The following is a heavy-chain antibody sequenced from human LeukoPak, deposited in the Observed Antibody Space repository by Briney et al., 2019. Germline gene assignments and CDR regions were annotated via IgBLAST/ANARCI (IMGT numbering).Heavy chain of an antibody. CDR3: ARDAKIFMGAAYYFDY. J-gene: IGHJ4*02. D-gene: IGHD2-15*01. CDR2: ISSSSSYI. V-gene: IGHV3-21*01. Sequence: GGSLRLSCAASGFTFSSYSMNWVRQAPGKGLEWVSSISSSSSYIYYADSVKGRFTISRDNAENSLYLQMNSLRAEDTAVYYCARDAKIFMGAAYYFDYWGQGTLVTVSS. CDR1: GFTFSSYS.